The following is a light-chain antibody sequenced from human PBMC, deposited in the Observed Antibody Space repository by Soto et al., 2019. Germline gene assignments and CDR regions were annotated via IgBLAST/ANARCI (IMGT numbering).Light chain of an antibody. CDR2: DTS. V-gene: IGLV7-46*01. Sequence: QTVVTQEPSLTVSPGGTGTLTCGSSTGGVTSGHYPYWFQQKPGQAPRTLIYDTSNKHSWTPARFSGSLLGGKAALTLSGAQPEDEAEYYCLLYYSGARGVFGGGTKRTVL. CDR3: LLYYSGARGV. CDR1: TGGVTSGHY. J-gene: IGLJ3*02.